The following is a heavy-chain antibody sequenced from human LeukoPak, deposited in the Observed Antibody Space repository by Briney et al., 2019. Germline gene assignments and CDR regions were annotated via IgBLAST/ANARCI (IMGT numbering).Heavy chain of an antibody. Sequence: PGGSLRLSCAASGFTFNSYGMHWVRQAPGKGLEWVAFIRYDGSKKYYADSVKGRFTISRDNAKNTLYLQMNSLRAEDTAVYYCARAGRKWLVLNPPTHYYYYYMDVWGKGTTVTVSS. CDR2: IRYDGSKK. J-gene: IGHJ6*03. CDR1: GFTFNSYG. V-gene: IGHV3-30*02. CDR3: ARAGRKWLVLNPPTHYYYYYMDV. D-gene: IGHD6-19*01.